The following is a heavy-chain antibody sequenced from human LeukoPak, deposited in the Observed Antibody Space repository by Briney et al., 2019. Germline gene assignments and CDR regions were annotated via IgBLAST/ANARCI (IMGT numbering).Heavy chain of an antibody. CDR2: ISGSGSST. CDR3: AKVREMATITPPFDY. V-gene: IGHV3-23*01. D-gene: IGHD5-24*01. CDR1: GFTFSSYA. Sequence: GGSLRLSCAASGFTFSSYAMSWVRQAPGKGLEWVSAISGSGSSTYYADSVKGRFSISRDNSKNTLYLQMNSLRAEDTAVYYCAKVREMATITPPFDYWGQGTLVTVSS. J-gene: IGHJ4*02.